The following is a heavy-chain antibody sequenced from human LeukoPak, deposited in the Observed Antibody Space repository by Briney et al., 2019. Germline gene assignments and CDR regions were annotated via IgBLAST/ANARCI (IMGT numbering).Heavy chain of an antibody. J-gene: IGHJ5*02. CDR3: ASSMVRGVNNWFDP. D-gene: IGHD3-10*01. Sequence: PGGSLRLSCAASGFTFSSYGMSWVRQAPGKGLEWVSAISGSGGSTYYADSVKGRFTISRDNSKNTLYLQMNSLRAEDTAVYYCASSMVRGVNNWFDPWGQGTLVTVSS. CDR1: GFTFSSYG. CDR2: ISGSGGST. V-gene: IGHV3-23*01.